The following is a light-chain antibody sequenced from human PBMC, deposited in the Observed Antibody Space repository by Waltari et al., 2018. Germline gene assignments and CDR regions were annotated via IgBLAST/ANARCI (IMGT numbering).Light chain of an antibody. J-gene: IGKJ3*01. V-gene: IGKV3-11*01. CDR1: QSVRGY. CDR2: DTS. CDR3: QHRGHWPPDAT. Sequence: ELVLTQSPATLSLSPGERATLSCRASQSVRGYIAWYQQKPGQAPRLLIYDTSNRATGLPARFSGSGSGTDFTLTISSLEPEDFAVYYCQHRGHWPPDATFGPGTKVDIK.